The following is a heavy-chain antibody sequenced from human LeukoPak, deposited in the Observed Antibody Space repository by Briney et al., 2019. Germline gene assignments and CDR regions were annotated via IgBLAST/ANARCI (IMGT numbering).Heavy chain of an antibody. CDR1: GFAVSNNY. D-gene: IGHD2/OR15-2a*01. CDR3: ARPRNSPCDY. V-gene: IGHV3-66*04. Sequence: GGSLRLSCAASGFAVSNNYMSWVRRAPGKGLEWVSVIYSGGSTYYADSVKGRFTISRDNSKNTLYLQMNSLRAEDTAVYYCARPRNSPCDYWGQGTLVTVSS. CDR2: IYSGGST. J-gene: IGHJ4*02.